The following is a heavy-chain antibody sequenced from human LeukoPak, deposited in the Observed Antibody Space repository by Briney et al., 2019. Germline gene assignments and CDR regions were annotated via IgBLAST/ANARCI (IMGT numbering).Heavy chain of an antibody. CDR2: ISFDGSDA. CDR3: ARDGVLTGNPFDY. Sequence: GGSRRFSCVASGLTFSGFWMHWVRKAPGKGLVWVSCISFDGSDATYADSVKGRFTISRDNAKNSLYLQMNSLRAEDTAVYYCARDGVLTGNPFDYWGQGTLVTVSS. J-gene: IGHJ4*02. V-gene: IGHV3-74*01. D-gene: IGHD1-20*01. CDR1: GLTFSGFW.